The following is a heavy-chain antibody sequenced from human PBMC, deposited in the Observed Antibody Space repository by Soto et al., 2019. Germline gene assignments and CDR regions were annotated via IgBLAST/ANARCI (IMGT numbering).Heavy chain of an antibody. Sequence: QVQLVESGGGVVQPGRSLRLSCAASGFTFSSYGMHWVRQAPGKGLEWVAVIWYDGSNKYYADSVKGRFTISRDNSKNTPYVQLNSLGAGDRAVYYCACGYSRPRMVAGAGGMDGWGKGTTVTVSS. CDR3: ACGYSRPRMVAGAGGMDG. V-gene: IGHV3-33*01. CDR2: IWYDGSNK. CDR1: GFTFSSYG. J-gene: IGHJ6*04. D-gene: IGHD6-13*01.